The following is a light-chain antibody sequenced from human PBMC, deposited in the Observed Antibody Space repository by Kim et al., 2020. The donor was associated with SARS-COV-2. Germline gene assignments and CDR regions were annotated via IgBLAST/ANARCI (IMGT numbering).Light chain of an antibody. CDR1: QSVSSRY. CDR2: GAS. Sequence: PGERATLSCRASQSVSSRYLAWYQQKPGQAPRLLIYGASSRAAGIPDRFSGSGSGTDFTLIISRLEPEDFAVYYCQQYGSSWTFGQGTKVDIK. V-gene: IGKV3-20*01. CDR3: QQYGSSWT. J-gene: IGKJ1*01.